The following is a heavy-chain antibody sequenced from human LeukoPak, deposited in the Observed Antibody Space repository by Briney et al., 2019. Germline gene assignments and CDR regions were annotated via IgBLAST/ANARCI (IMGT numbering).Heavy chain of an antibody. D-gene: IGHD2-2*01. J-gene: IGHJ5*02. Sequence: TETLSLTCIDSGGTQHHYYWHWIRPPTGKALAWIGRVCTSGITNYNPSLTSRITMSVDTSKNQFSLKLSSVTAADTAVYYCARVGMNCTSTDCFWRDNWFDPWGLGTLVTVSS. CDR2: VCTSGIT. V-gene: IGHV4-4*07. CDR1: GGTQHHYY. CDR3: ARVGMNCTSTDCFWRDNWFDP.